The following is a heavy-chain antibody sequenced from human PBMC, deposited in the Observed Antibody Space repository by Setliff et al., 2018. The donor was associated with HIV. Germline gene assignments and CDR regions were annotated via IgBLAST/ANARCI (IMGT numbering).Heavy chain of an antibody. Sequence: SETLSLTCTVSGGSISTSYWNWIRQPPGKGLEWIAYIYISGTTKYNPSLKSRVTISLDTSRNQFSLKLGSVTAADTAMYYCAREHCSGGSCNGFDIWGQGTMVTVSS. J-gene: IGHJ3*02. CDR2: IYISGTT. V-gene: IGHV4-4*09. CDR3: AREHCSGGSCNGFDI. CDR1: GGSISTSY. D-gene: IGHD2-15*01.